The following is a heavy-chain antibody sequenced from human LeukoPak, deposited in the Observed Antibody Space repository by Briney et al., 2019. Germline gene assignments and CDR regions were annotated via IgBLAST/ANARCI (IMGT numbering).Heavy chain of an antibody. V-gene: IGHV4-59*01. D-gene: IGHD3-16*01. Sequence: SETLSLTCTVSGGSINNYFWSWIRQPTGKGLEWIGYIYHSGTANYNPSLKSRVAISVDTSKNQFSLNLNSVTAADTAVYYCARETQVRGSYLFDYWGQGTLVTVSS. CDR3: ARETQVRGSYLFDY. CDR1: GGSINNYF. CDR2: IYHSGTA. J-gene: IGHJ4*02.